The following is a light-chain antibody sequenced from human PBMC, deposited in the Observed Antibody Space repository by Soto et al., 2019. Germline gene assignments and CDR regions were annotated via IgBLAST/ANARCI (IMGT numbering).Light chain of an antibody. CDR3: AAWEDSLNGRGV. Sequence: QSVLTQPPSASGTPGQRVTISCSGSTSNIGNNVVNWYQQRPGTAPKLLISTNNQRPSGVPDRFSGSKSGTSASLTITGLQSDDEADYYCAAWEDSLNGRGVFGGGTKLTV. J-gene: IGLJ3*02. CDR1: TSNIGNNV. V-gene: IGLV1-44*01. CDR2: TNN.